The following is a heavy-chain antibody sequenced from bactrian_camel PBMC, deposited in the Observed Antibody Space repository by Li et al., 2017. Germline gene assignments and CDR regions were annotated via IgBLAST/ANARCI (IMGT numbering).Heavy chain of an antibody. CDR3: ATRAIQVGTGYNY. D-gene: IGHD5*01. CDR2: ISRDGSNT. CDR1: GFTFDDYA. J-gene: IGHJ4*01. Sequence: VQLVESGGGLVQPGGSLRLSCAASGFTFDDYAMSWVRQAPGKGLEWVSSISRDGSNTYYVESVKGRFTISVDGANNTVYLQLNGLRTEDTAMYYCATRAIQVGTGYNYWGQGTQVTVS. V-gene: IGHV3-1*01.